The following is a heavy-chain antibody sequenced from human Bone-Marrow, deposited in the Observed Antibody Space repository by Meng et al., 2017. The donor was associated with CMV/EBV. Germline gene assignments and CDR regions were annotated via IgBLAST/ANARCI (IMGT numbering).Heavy chain of an antibody. CDR2: ISYDGSNK. V-gene: IGHV3-30-3*01. CDR3: ARMRLAYCGGDCYSPFDY. Sequence: FTFGSNAMHWDRQARGKGLEWVAVISYDGSNKYYADSVKGRFTISRDNSKNTLYLQMNSLRAEDTAVYYCARMRLAYCGGDCYSPFDYWGQGTLVTVSS. J-gene: IGHJ4*02. CDR1: FTFGSNA. D-gene: IGHD2-21*02.